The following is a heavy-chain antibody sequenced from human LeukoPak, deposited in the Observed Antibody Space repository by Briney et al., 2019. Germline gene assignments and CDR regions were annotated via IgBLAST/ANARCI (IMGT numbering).Heavy chain of an antibody. CDR2: ISYDGSNK. CDR1: GFTFSSYG. J-gene: IGHJ3*02. V-gene: IGHV3-30*18. Sequence: GGSLRLSCAASGFTFSSYGMHWVRQAPGKGLEWVAVISYDGSNKYYADSVKGRFTISRDNSKNTLYLQMNSLRAEDTAVYYCAKDLRGTDDVTFDIWGQGTMVTVSS. D-gene: IGHD5/OR15-5a*01. CDR3: AKDLRGTDDVTFDI.